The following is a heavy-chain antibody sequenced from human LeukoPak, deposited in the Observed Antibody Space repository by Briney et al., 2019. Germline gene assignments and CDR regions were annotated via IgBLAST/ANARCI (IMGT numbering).Heavy chain of an antibody. V-gene: IGHV4-59*01. Sequence: SETLSLTCTVSGVSISSYYWSWIRQPPGKGLEWIGYIYYSWSTNYNPSLKSRVTISVDTSKNQFSLKVRSVTAADTAVYCCARMAHDNSGYFQGIDYWGQGTLVTVSS. CDR1: GVSISSYY. J-gene: IGHJ4*02. CDR2: IYYSWST. CDR3: ARMAHDNSGYFQGIDY. D-gene: IGHD3-22*01.